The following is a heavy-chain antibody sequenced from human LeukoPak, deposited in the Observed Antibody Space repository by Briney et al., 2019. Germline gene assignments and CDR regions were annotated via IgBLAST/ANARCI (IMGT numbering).Heavy chain of an antibody. CDR2: INPNSGGT. CDR3: ARGLRYYDSSGYIDY. D-gene: IGHD3-22*01. J-gene: IGHJ4*02. Sequence: ASVKVSCKASGYTFTGYYMHWVRQAPGQGLAWMGRINPNSGGTNYAQKFQGRVTMTRDTSISTAYMELSRLRSDDTAVYYCARGLRYYDSSGYIDYWGQGTLVTVSS. CDR1: GYTFTGYY. V-gene: IGHV1-2*06.